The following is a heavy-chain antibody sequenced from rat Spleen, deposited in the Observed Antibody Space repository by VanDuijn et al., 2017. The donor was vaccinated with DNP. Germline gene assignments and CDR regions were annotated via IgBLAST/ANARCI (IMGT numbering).Heavy chain of an antibody. CDR1: GFSLTDYS. CDR3: TRTGDY. Sequence: QVQLKESGPGMVQPSQTLSLTCTVSGFSLTDYSVHWVRQPPGKFLEWIAAISSGGSTYYNSALKSRLSISRDTSKSQVFLKMNSLQTEDTAIYYCTRTGDYWGQGVMVTVSS. J-gene: IGHJ2*01. D-gene: IGHD5-1*01. V-gene: IGHV2-19*01. CDR2: ISSGGST.